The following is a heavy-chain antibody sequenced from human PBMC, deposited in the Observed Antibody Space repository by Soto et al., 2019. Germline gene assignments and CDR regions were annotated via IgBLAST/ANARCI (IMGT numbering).Heavy chain of an antibody. Sequence: QVQLVQSGAEVKKPGSSVKVSCKASGGTFGSYAITWVRRAPGQGLEWLGGIIPILNSPAYAQKFQARVVITADELTNTAYMELNSLRFDDTAVYYCAREAPDCTSATCPKFYDMDVWGQGTTVTVAS. V-gene: IGHV1-69*01. J-gene: IGHJ6*02. CDR2: IIPILNSP. D-gene: IGHD2-21*01. CDR1: GGTFGSYA. CDR3: AREAPDCTSATCPKFYDMDV.